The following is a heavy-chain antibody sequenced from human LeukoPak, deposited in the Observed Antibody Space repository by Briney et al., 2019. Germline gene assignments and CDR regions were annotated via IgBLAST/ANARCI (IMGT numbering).Heavy chain of an antibody. CDR2: VNPNSGNT. CDR1: GHTFTSYD. CDR3: AMATYDSSGYYMY. D-gene: IGHD3-22*01. V-gene: IGHV1-8*02. J-gene: IGHJ4*02. Sequence: ASVKVSCKASGHTFTSYDINWVRQATGQGLEWMGWVNPNSGNTAYAQKFQGRVTMTRNTSISTAYMELSRLRSDDTAVYYCAMATYDSSGYYMYWGQGTLVTVS.